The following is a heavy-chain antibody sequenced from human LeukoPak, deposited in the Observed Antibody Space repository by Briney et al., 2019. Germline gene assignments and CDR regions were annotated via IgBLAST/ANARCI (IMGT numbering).Heavy chain of an antibody. V-gene: IGHV3-23*01. D-gene: IGHD6-6*01. CDR2: VTNGGIT. J-gene: IGHJ4*02. CDR1: GLTFSSHT. Sequence: GGSLRLSCAASGLTFSSHTMNWVRQAPGKGLEYISSVTNGGITYYADSVKARFTISRDNSKNTLYLQMNSLRAEDTAVYYCAQRIAVRPYPFGNWGQGTLVTVSS. CDR3: AQRIAVRPYPFGN.